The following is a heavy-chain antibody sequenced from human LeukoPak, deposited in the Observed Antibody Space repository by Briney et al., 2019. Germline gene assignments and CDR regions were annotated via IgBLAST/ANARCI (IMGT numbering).Heavy chain of an antibody. D-gene: IGHD2-15*01. V-gene: IGHV4-34*01. CDR3: AGGRRYCSGGSCYSYYYYGMDV. Sequence: SETLSLTCAVYGGSFSGYYWSWIRQPPGKGLEWIGEINHGGSTNYDPSLKSRVTISVDTSKNQFSLKLSSVTAADAAVYYCAGGRRYCSGGSCYSYYYYGMDVWGQGTTVTVSS. CDR1: GGSFSGYY. CDR2: INHGGST. J-gene: IGHJ6*02.